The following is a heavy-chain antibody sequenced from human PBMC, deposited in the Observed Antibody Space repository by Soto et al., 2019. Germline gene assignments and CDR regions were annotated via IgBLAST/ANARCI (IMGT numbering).Heavy chain of an antibody. CDR3: VRDSTFRTI. V-gene: IGHV3-21*06. Sequence: PGGSLRLSCAASGFTFSTYAMAWVRQAPGKGLEWVSGVSASGLNIDYADPVKGRFSISRDDAKNAVSLQMNSLRADDSAMYYLVRDSTFRTIWGQGTQGTVSS. D-gene: IGHD3-10*01. CDR1: GFTFSTYA. CDR2: VSASGLNI. J-gene: IGHJ4*02.